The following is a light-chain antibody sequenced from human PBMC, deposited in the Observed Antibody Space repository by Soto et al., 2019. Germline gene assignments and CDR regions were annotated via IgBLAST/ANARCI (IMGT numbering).Light chain of an antibody. CDR3: QQYDSYSWT. CDR1: QSVSSKF. J-gene: IGKJ1*01. Sequence: EIVLTQSPGTLSLSPGERAALSCRASQSVSSKFLAWYRQKPGQAPRLLIYGASNRATGIPDRFSGSGSGTDFTLTISSLQPDDFATYYCQQYDSYSWTFGQGTKVDIK. CDR2: GAS. V-gene: IGKV3-20*01.